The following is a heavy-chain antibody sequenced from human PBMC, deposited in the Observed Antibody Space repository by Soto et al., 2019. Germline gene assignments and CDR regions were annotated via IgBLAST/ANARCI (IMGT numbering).Heavy chain of an antibody. CDR2: IYYSGST. J-gene: IGHJ4*02. Sequence: PSETLSLTCTVSGGSISSSSYYWGWIRQPPGKGLEWIGSIYYSGSTYYNPSLKSRVTISVDTSKNQFSLKLSSVTAADTAVHYCARPSYDSSGYYGDRGFYFDYWGQGTLVTVSS. V-gene: IGHV4-39*01. CDR3: ARPSYDSSGYYGDRGFYFDY. D-gene: IGHD3-22*01. CDR1: GGSISSSSYY.